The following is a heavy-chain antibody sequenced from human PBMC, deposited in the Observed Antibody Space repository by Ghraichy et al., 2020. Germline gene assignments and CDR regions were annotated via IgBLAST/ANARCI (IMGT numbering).Heavy chain of an antibody. V-gene: IGHV4-39*01. CDR3: ARQSATLEWLKVGGWFDP. CDR2: IYYSGST. Sequence: SETLSLTCTVSGGSISSSSYYWGWIRQPPGKGLEWIGSIYYSGSTYYNPSLKSRVTISVDTSKNQFSLKLSSVTAADTAVYYCARQSATLEWLKVGGWFDPWGQGTLVTVSS. D-gene: IGHD3-3*01. CDR1: GGSISSSSYY. J-gene: IGHJ5*02.